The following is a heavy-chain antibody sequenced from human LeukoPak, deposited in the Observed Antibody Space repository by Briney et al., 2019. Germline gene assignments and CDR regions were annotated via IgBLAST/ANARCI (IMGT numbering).Heavy chain of an antibody. Sequence: GGSLRLSCAASGFTFDDYAMHWVRQAPGKGLEWVSGISWNSGSIGYADSAKGRFTISRDNAKNSLYLQMNSLRAEDTALYYCAKDRSTVIYWYFDLWGRGTLVTVSS. CDR2: ISWNSGSI. CDR1: GFTFDDYA. V-gene: IGHV3-9*01. CDR3: AKDRSTVIYWYFDL. J-gene: IGHJ2*01. D-gene: IGHD4-17*01.